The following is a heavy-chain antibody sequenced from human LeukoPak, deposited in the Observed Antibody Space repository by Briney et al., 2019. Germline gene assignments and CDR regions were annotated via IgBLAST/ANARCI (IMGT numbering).Heavy chain of an antibody. Sequence: PSETQSLTCNLSGGSNSGTSFYWAWIREPPGKGLEWIGTFYKDGSTFYNPSLKSRVTISADTSKNQFSLKLTSVTAADRAVYYCARQYYYYYMDVWGQGTTVTVSS. J-gene: IGHJ6*03. CDR3: ARQYYYYYMDV. CDR2: FYKDGST. CDR1: GGSNSGTSFY. V-gene: IGHV4-39*07.